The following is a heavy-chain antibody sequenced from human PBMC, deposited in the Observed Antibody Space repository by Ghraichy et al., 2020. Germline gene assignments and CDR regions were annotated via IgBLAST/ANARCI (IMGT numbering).Heavy chain of an antibody. CDR3: ARDACSSTSCPVGNWFDP. D-gene: IGHD2-2*01. J-gene: IGHJ5*02. V-gene: IGHV4-59*01. CDR1: GGSISSYY. Sequence: SETRSLTCTVSGGSISSYYWSWIRQPPGKGLEWIGYIYYSGSTNYNPSLKSRVTISVDTSKNQFSLKLSSVTAADTAVYYCARDACSSTSCPVGNWFDPWGQGTLVTVSS. CDR2: IYYSGST.